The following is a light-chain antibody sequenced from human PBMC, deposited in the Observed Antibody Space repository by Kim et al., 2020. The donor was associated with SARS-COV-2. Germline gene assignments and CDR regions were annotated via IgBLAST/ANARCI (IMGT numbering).Light chain of an antibody. V-gene: IGLV2-14*03. CDR2: DVS. CDR3: SSYTSSSTPL. CDR1: SSDVGGYNY. Sequence: QSALTQPASVSGSPGQSITVSCTGTSSDVGGYNYVSWYQQHPGKAPKLMIYDVSKRPSGVSNRFSGSKSGNTASLTISGLQAEDEGDYYCSSYTSSSTPLFGGGTKVTVL. J-gene: IGLJ2*01.